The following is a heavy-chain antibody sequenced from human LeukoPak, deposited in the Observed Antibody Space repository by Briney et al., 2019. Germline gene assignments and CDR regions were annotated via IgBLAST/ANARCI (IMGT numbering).Heavy chain of an antibody. CDR1: GFTFGDYA. V-gene: IGHV3-49*03. D-gene: IGHD6-19*01. CDR3: TRDQYSSGWYDILFDY. CDR2: IRSKIYGGTT. J-gene: IGHJ4*02. Sequence: PGGSLRLPCTASGFTFGDYAMSWFRQAPGKGLEWVGFIRSKIYGGTTEYAASVKGRFTISRDDSKSIAYLQMNSLNTEDTAVYYCTRDQYSSGWYDILFDYWGQGTLVTVSS.